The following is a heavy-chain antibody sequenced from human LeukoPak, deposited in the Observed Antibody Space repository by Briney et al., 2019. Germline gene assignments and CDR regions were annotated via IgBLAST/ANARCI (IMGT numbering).Heavy chain of an antibody. D-gene: IGHD3-22*01. CDR1: GGSISSSSYH. Sequence: PSETLSLTCTVSGGSISSSSYHWGWIRQPPGKGLEWIGSIYYSGSTYYNPSLKSRVTISVDTSKNQFSLKLSSVTAADTAVYYCARLEGEDSSGYYYDSTDYYFDYWGQGTLSPSPQ. CDR2: IYYSGST. V-gene: IGHV4-39*01. CDR3: ARLEGEDSSGYYYDSTDYYFDY. J-gene: IGHJ4*02.